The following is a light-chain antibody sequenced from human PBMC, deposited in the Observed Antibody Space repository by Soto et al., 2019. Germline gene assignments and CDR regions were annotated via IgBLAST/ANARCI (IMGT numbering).Light chain of an antibody. CDR1: QSLVNGAGNTY. CDR2: KVS. CDR3: RQGTHWPPYT. J-gene: IGKJ2*01. Sequence: DVVLTQSPLSLPVTLGQPASISCRSSQSLVNGAGNTYLNWFHQRPGQSPRRLIYKVSNRDSGVPDRFSVSGSGTDFTLKISRVEAEDIGVYYCRQGTHWPPYTFGQGTKLEIK. V-gene: IGKV2-30*01.